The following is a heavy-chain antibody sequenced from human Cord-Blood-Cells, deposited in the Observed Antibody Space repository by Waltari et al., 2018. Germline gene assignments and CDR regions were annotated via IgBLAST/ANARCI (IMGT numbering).Heavy chain of an antibody. CDR2: IWYDGSNK. CDR1: GFTFSSYG. J-gene: IGHJ6*02. Sequence: QVQLVESGGGVVKPGRSLRLSCAASGFTFSSYGMQWVRQAPGKGLEWVAVIWYDGSNKYYADSVKGRFTISRDNSKNTLYLQMNSLRAEDTAVYYCARDYYGSGSYLYYYYYGMDVWGQGTTVTVS. V-gene: IGHV3-33*01. CDR3: ARDYYGSGSYLYYYYYGMDV. D-gene: IGHD3-10*01.